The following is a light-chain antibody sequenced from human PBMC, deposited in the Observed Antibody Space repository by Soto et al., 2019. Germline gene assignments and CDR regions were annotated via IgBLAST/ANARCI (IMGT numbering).Light chain of an antibody. CDR1: RTLFYPSNNKTY. CDR2: WAS. V-gene: IGKV4-1*01. CDR3: QQYYNTPYT. Sequence: DIVMTQSPDSLAVSLGERATINCKSNRTLFYPSNNKTYLAWYQQKAGQPPKLLIYWASMRGSAVPDRFSGSGSGTDFTLTISSLQAEDVAIFYCQQYYNTPYTFGQGTKLEIK. J-gene: IGKJ2*01.